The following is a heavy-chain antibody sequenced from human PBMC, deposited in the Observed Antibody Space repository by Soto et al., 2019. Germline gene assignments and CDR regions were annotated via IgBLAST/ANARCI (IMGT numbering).Heavy chain of an antibody. Sequence: PSETLSLTCSVSGGSINYNSYYWGWIRQPPGKGPEWVGGIFYTGTTYYSPSLKDRVTISVDTSKNSFSLNLTSVTAADTAVYFCARLVVVAPVANAWGQGTLVTVSS. CDR2: IFYTGTT. CDR3: ARLVVVAPVANA. CDR1: GGSINYNSYY. D-gene: IGHD2-2*01. V-gene: IGHV4-39*02. J-gene: IGHJ5*02.